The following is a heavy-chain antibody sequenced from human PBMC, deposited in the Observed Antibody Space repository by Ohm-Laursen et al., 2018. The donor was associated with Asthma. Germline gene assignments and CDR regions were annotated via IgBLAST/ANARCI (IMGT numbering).Heavy chain of an antibody. CDR1: GFTVSSNY. CDR3: ARAPPYGDCEGYFDY. CDR2: IYSGGST. J-gene: IGHJ4*01. V-gene: IGHV3-53*01. Sequence: SLRLSCAASGFTVSSNYMSWVRQAPGKGLEWVSVIYSGGSTYYADSVKGRFTISRDNSKNTLYLQMNSLRAEDTAVYYCARAPPYGDCEGYFDYWGQGTLVTVSS. D-gene: IGHD4-17*01.